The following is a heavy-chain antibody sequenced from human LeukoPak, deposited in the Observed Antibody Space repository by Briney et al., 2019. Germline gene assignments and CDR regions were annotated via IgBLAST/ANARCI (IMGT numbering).Heavy chain of an antibody. D-gene: IGHD3-16*02. J-gene: IGHJ3*02. CDR3: ARGVSVSIKAGADAFDI. V-gene: IGHV4-34*01. CDR1: GGSFSGYY. Sequence: SETLSLTCAVYGGSFSGYYWGWIRQPPGKGLEWIGEINHSGSTNYNPSLKSRVTISVDTSKNQFSLKLSSVTAADTAVYYCARGVSVSIKAGADAFDIWGQRTMVTVSS. CDR2: INHSGST.